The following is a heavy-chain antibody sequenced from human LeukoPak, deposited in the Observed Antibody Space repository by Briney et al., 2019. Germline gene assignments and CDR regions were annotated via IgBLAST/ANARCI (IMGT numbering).Heavy chain of an antibody. V-gene: IGHV1-2*02. CDR2: INPNSGGT. D-gene: IGHD2-2*01. Sequence: GASVKVSCKASGYTFTGYYMHWVRQAPGQGLEWMGWINPNSGGTNYAQKFQGRVTMTRDTSISTAYMELSRLRSDDTAVYYCARSSLYRSSTSCPWDYYGMDVWGQGTTVTVSS. CDR1: GYTFTGYY. CDR3: ARSSLYRSSTSCPWDYYGMDV. J-gene: IGHJ6*02.